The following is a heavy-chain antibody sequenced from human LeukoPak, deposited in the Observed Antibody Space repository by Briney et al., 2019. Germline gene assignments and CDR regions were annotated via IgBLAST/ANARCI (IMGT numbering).Heavy chain of an antibody. J-gene: IGHJ6*03. V-gene: IGHV1-2*02. CDR3: VRVAGYYYYHMDV. D-gene: IGHD2-15*01. CDR2: INPNSGDT. Sequence: ASVKVSCKASGYSFTGYYMHWVRQAPGQGLEWMGWINPNSGDTKYAQKFQGRVTMTRDTSISTAYMELTRLRSDDTAVYYCVRVAGYYYYHMDVWGKGTTVSISS. CDR1: GYSFTGYY.